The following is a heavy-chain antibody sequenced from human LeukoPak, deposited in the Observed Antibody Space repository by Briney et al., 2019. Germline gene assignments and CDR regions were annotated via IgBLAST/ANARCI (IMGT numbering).Heavy chain of an antibody. Sequence: GGSLRLSCAASGFTFSSYEMNWVRQAPGKGLEWVSYISSSGSTIYYADSVKGRFTISRDNAKNSLYLQMNSLRAEYTAVYYCAREPRRFGGLEYLQNWGQGTLVTV. CDR2: ISSSGSTI. CDR1: GFTFSSYE. CDR3: AREPRRFGGLEYLQN. D-gene: IGHD3-10*01. J-gene: IGHJ1*01. V-gene: IGHV3-48*03.